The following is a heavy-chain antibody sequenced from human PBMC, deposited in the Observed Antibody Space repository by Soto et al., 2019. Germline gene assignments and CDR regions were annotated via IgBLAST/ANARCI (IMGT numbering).Heavy chain of an antibody. D-gene: IGHD3-9*01. J-gene: IGHJ5*02. CDR3: ARDKSEYFDWLGMLNWFDP. CDR1: GYTFTGYY. Sequence: EASVKVSCKASGYTFTGYYMHWVRQAPGQGLEWMGWINPNSGGTNYAQKFQGRVTMTRDTSISTAYMELSRLRSDDTAVYYCARDKSEYFDWLGMLNWFDPWGQGTLVTVSS. CDR2: INPNSGGT. V-gene: IGHV1-2*02.